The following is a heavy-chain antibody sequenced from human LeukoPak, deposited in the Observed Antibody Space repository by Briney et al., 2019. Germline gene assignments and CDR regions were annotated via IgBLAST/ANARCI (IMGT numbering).Heavy chain of an antibody. D-gene: IGHD5-18*01. CDR1: GGSISSYY. Sequence: PSETLSLTCTVSGGSISSYYWSWIRQAPGKGLEWIGYIYYSGSTNYNPSLKSRVTISVGTSKNQFSLKLNSVTAADTAVYYCARDSGYNCGFDYWGQGTLVTVSS. CDR2: IYYSGST. J-gene: IGHJ4*02. V-gene: IGHV4-59*01. CDR3: ARDSGYNCGFDY.